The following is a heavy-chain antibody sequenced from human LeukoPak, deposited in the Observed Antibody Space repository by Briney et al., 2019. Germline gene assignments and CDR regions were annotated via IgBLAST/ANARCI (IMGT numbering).Heavy chain of an antibody. CDR2: INPNGGGT. V-gene: IGHV1-2*02. D-gene: IGHD1-26*01. CDR1: GYTFTGYY. J-gene: IGHJ4*02. CDR3: ARDSYSGSYYY. Sequence: ASVKVSCKASGYTFTGYYMHWVRQAPGQGLEWVAWINPNGGGTNYAPQFQGRFTTSSDTSISTAYMELSSLRSDDTAVYYCARDSYSGSYYYWGQGTLVTVSS.